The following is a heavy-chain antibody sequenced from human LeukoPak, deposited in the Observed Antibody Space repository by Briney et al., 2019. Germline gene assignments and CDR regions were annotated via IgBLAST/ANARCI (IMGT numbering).Heavy chain of an antibody. CDR1: GYTFTSYG. CDR3: ARATDILTGYCMDV. V-gene: IGHV1-18*01. CDR2: ISAYNGNT. Sequence: GASVTVSCKASGYTFTSYGVSWVRQAPGQGLEWMGWISAYNGNTNYAQKLQGRVTMTTDTSTSTAYMELRSLRSDDTAVYYCARATDILTGYCMDVWGQGTTVTVSS. J-gene: IGHJ6*02. D-gene: IGHD3-9*01.